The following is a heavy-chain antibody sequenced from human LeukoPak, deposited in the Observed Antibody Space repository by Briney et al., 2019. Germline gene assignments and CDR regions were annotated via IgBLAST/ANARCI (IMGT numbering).Heavy chain of an antibody. CDR3: ARERGDYYYGMDV. Sequence: GGSLRLSCAASGFTFSSYGMHWVRQAPGKGLEWGAVIWYDGSNKYYADSVKGRFTISRDNSKNTLYLQMNSLRAEDTAVYYCARERGDYYYGMDVWGKGTTVTVSS. D-gene: IGHD4-17*01. V-gene: IGHV3-33*01. CDR1: GFTFSSYG. CDR2: IWYDGSNK. J-gene: IGHJ6*04.